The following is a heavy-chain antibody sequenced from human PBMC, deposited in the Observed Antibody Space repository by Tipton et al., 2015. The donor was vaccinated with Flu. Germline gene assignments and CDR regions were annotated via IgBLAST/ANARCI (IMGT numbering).Heavy chain of an antibody. D-gene: IGHD3-10*01. CDR3: ARSPSYSGSGNYPYYFDF. Sequence: LRLSCSVSGGSFSSGSYYWTWIRQSAGNGLEWIGRIYTTGSTNYNPSLKSRVTLSVDTTENQFSLKLSSVTAADTAVYYCARSPSYSGSGNYPYYFDFWSQGTLVTDSS. CDR2: IYTTGST. CDR1: GGSFSSGSYY. V-gene: IGHV4-61*02. J-gene: IGHJ4*02.